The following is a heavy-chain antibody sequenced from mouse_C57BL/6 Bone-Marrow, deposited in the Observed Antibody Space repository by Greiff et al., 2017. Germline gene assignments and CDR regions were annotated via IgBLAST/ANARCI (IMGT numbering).Heavy chain of an antibody. Sequence: VQLQQSGAELVRPGASVKLSCKASGYTFTDYYINWVKQRPGQGLEWIARIYPGSGNTYYNEKFKGKATLTADKSSSTAYMQLSSLTSEDSAVYVGARRGSSGTFDYWGQGTTLTVSS. J-gene: IGHJ2*01. CDR1: GYTFTDYY. CDR2: IYPGSGNT. V-gene: IGHV1-76*01. D-gene: IGHD3-2*02. CDR3: ARRGSSGTFDY.